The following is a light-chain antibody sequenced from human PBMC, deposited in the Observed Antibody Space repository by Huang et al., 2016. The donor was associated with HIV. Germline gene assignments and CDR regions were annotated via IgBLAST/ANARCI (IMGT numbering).Light chain of an antibody. CDR1: QSVSSN. CDR2: GAS. CDR3: QQYNNWPPIT. V-gene: IGKV3-15*01. J-gene: IGKJ5*01. Sequence: EIVMTQSPATLSVSPGERATLYCRASQSVSSNLAWYQQKPCQAPRLLIYGASTRATGIPARCSGSGSGTEFTLTISSLQSEDFAVYYCQQYNNWPPITFGQGTRLEIK.